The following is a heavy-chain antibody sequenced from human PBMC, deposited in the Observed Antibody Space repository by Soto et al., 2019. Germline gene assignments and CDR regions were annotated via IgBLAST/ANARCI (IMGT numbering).Heavy chain of an antibody. J-gene: IGHJ6*02. CDR1: GGSIMSYY. D-gene: IGHD3-10*01. CDR3: ARDRMVRGVPFPPPYYYYGMDV. CDR2: IYTTGST. V-gene: IGHV4-4*07. Sequence: PSETLSLTCIVSGGSIMSYYWTWIRQAAGKGQEWIGRIYTTGSTNYNPSLKGRVTMSVDTSKNQFSLRLSSVTAADTAVYYCARDRMVRGVPFPPPYYYYGMDVWGQGTTVTVSS.